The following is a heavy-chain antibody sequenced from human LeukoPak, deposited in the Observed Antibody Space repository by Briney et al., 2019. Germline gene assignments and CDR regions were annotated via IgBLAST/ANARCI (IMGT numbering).Heavy chain of an antibody. CDR2: ISSSGGST. CDR3: AKGRSGSHYDAFDV. CDR1: GFTFRNYA. Sequence: GGSLRLSCAGSGFTFRNYAMRWVRQAPGKGLEWVSVISSSGGSTYYADSVKGRFTISRDNSKNTLYLQMNSLRAEDTAVYYCAKGRSGSHYDAFDVWGQGTMVTVSS. D-gene: IGHD5-12*01. V-gene: IGHV3-23*01. J-gene: IGHJ3*01.